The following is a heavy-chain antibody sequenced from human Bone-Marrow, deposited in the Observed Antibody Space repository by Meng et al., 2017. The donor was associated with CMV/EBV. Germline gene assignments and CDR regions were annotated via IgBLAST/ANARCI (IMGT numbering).Heavy chain of an antibody. Sequence: GGSLRLSCATSGFTFSNYAMHWVRQAPGKGLEWVSSISSSSSYIYYADSVKGRFTISRDNAKNSLYLQMNSLRAEDTAVYYCARPLTMYQPPGVWGQGTLVTVSS. J-gene: IGHJ4*01. D-gene: IGHD2-2*01. V-gene: IGHV3-21*01. CDR2: ISSSSSYI. CDR1: GFTFSNYA. CDR3: ARPLTMYQPPGV.